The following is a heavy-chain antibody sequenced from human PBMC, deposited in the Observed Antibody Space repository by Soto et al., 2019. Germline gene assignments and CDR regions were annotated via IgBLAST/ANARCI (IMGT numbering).Heavy chain of an antibody. CDR3: ARSNSDFWSGTFYYYYYMDV. J-gene: IGHJ6*03. D-gene: IGHD3-3*01. Sequence: EVQLVESGGGLVQPGGSLRLSCAASGFTFSSYWMSWVRQAPGKGLEWVANIKQDGREKYYVDSVKGRFTISRDNAKNSLYLQMNSLRAEDTAVYYCARSNSDFWSGTFYYYYYMDVWGKGTTVTVSS. CDR1: GFTFSSYW. V-gene: IGHV3-7*01. CDR2: IKQDGREK.